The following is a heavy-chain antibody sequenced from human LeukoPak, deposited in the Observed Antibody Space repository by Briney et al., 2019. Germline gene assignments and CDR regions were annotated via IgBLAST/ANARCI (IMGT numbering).Heavy chain of an antibody. J-gene: IGHJ4*02. CDR2: IYTSGST. V-gene: IGHV4-4*07. Sequence: SETLSLTCTVSGGSISSYYWSWIRQPAGKGLEWIGRIYTSGSTNYNPSLKSRVTMSVDTSKNQFSLKLSSVTAADTAVYYCARVKGRDGYSDGSLYFDYWGQGTLVTVSS. CDR1: GGSISSYY. D-gene: IGHD5-24*01. CDR3: ARVKGRDGYSDGSLYFDY.